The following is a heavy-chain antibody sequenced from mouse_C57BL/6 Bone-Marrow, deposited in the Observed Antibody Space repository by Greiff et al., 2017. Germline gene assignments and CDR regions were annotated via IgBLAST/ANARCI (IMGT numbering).Heavy chain of an antibody. Sequence: QVQLKESGAELARPGASVKLSCKASGYTFTSYGISWVKQRTGQGLEWIGEIYPRSGNTYYNAKFKGKATLTADKSSSTAYMELRSLTSEDSAVYFCARDWHYFGYWGQGTTLTVSS. CDR1: GYTFTSYG. V-gene: IGHV1-81*01. CDR3: ARDWHYFGY. D-gene: IGHD4-1*01. CDR2: IYPRSGNT. J-gene: IGHJ2*01.